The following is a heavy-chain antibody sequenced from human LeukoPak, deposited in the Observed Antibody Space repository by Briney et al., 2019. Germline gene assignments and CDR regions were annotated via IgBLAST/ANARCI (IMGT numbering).Heavy chain of an antibody. CDR1: GGSISSGGYS. Sequence: SETLSLTCAVSGGSISSGGYSWSWIRQPPGQGLVWIGYIYHSGSTYYNPSLKSRVTISVDRSKNQFSLKLSSVTAADTAVYYCAREAPSIAAAGAHAFDIWGQGTMVTVSS. CDR3: AREAPSIAAAGAHAFDI. D-gene: IGHD6-13*01. V-gene: IGHV4-30-2*01. CDR2: IYHSGST. J-gene: IGHJ3*02.